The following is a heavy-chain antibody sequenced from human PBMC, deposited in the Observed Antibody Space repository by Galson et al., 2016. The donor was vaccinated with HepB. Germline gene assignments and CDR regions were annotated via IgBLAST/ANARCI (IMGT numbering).Heavy chain of an antibody. V-gene: IGHV1-69*13. CDR3: ARDPRAIDYFDS. CDR2: IIPKFHTP. CDR1: GGTFSKSA. Sequence: SVKVSCKASGGTFSKSAINWVRQAPGQGLEWMGGIIPKFHTPNYAQRFQGRVTITADQSTNTAYMELTSLRSEDTAVYFCARDPRAIDYFDSWGQGTQVTVSS. J-gene: IGHJ4*02. D-gene: IGHD3-10*01.